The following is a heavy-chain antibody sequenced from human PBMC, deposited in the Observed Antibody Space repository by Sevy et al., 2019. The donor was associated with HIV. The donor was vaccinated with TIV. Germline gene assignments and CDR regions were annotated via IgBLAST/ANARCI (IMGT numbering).Heavy chain of an antibody. J-gene: IGHJ6*02. CDR2: IWYDGSNK. CDR1: GFTFSDYA. CDR3: AKLVVPVASNDDILTGYPDLRVNYGMDV. D-gene: IGHD3-9*01. V-gene: IGHV3-30*02. Sequence: GESLKISCAASGFTFSDYAIHWVRQAPGKGLEWVAFIWYDGSNKYYTDFVKGRFAISRDNSKNTLYLQMNSLRVEDTAVYYCAKLVVPVASNDDILTGYPDLRVNYGMDVWGQGTTVTVSS.